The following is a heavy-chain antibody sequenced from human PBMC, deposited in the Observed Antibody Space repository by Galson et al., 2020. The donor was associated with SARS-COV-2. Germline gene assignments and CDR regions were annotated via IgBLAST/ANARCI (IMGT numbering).Heavy chain of an antibody. J-gene: IGHJ4*02. CDR2: IFFDGSDK. CDR1: GFTFSSHA. CDR3: ARDGQTSSGWAFDY. D-gene: IGHD6-19*01. V-gene: IGHV3-33*01. Sequence: GGSLRLSCAASGFTFSSHAMHWVRQAPGKGLEWVAQIFFDGSDKYYGDSVKGRFTISRDSSKNTVYLQMNNLRADDTAVYYCARDGQTSSGWAFDYWGQVTLVTVSS.